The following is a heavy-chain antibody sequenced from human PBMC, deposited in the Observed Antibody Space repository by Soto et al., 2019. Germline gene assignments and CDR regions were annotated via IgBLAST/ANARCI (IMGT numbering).Heavy chain of an antibody. CDR1: GFTFGDHY. V-gene: IGHV3-11*05. CDR3: ARATQWFGELPPYGMDV. J-gene: IGHJ6*02. Sequence: GGSLRLSCAVSGFTFGDHYVDWVRQAPGKGLEWVSYISSSSSYTNYADSVKGRFTISRDNAKNSLYLQMNSLRAEDTAVYYCARATQWFGELPPYGMDVWGQGTTVTVSS. CDR2: ISSSSSYT. D-gene: IGHD3-10*01.